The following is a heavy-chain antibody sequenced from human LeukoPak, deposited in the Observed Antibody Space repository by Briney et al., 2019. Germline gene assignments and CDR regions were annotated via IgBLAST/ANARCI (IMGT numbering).Heavy chain of an antibody. CDR3: ASRITIFGVVIDY. CDR2: ISRSDGTT. D-gene: IGHD3-3*01. J-gene: IGHJ4*02. Sequence: PGGSLRLSCAGSGFTFSSYAMTWVRQAPGTGLEWVSSISRSDGTTYYADSVKGRFTISRDNAKNSLYLQMNSLRAEDTAVYYCASRITIFGVVIDYWGQGTLVTVSS. V-gene: IGHV3-23*01. CDR1: GFTFSSYA.